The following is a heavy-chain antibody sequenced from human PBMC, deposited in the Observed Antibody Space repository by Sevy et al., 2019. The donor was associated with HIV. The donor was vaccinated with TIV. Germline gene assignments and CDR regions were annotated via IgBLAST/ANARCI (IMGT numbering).Heavy chain of an antibody. V-gene: IGHV4-59*08. CDR2: IYYSGST. CDR1: GGSISSYY. Sequence: SETLSLTCTVSGGSISSYYWSWIRQPPGKGLEWIGYIYYSGSTNYNPSLKSRVTISVDTSKNQYSLRLSSVPAADTAVYYCARHAKYYGSGSYSDVYYYYMDVWGKGTTVTVSS. J-gene: IGHJ6*03. CDR3: ARHAKYYGSGSYSDVYYYYMDV. D-gene: IGHD3-10*01.